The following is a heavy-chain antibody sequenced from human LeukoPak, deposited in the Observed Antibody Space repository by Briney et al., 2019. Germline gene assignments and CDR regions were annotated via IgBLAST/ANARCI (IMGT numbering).Heavy chain of an antibody. CDR1: GVTFSSYV. CDR2: ISGSGGGT. D-gene: IGHD4-11*01. Sequence: PGGSLRLSCEASGVTFSSYVMSWVRQAPGKGPEWVSGISGSGGGTYYADSVKGRFTISRDNSKNTLYLQMNSLRAEDTAVYYCAKDYYSNYQFDYWGQGTLVTVSS. J-gene: IGHJ4*02. CDR3: AKDYYSNYQFDY. V-gene: IGHV3-23*01.